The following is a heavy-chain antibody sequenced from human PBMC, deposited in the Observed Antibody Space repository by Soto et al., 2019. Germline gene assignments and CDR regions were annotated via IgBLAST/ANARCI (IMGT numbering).Heavy chain of an antibody. CDR2: ISGGGDTT. V-gene: IGHV3-23*01. J-gene: IGHJ4*02. CDR3: AKGRGGSGSLTPRVDF. CDR1: GFTFNNYA. D-gene: IGHD3-10*01. Sequence: EVQLLESGGGLVQPGGSLRLSCAASGFTFNNYAMTWVRQAPGKGLEWVSAISGGGDTTSYADSVKGRFTVPRDGSKNTQYLQMSSLRAEDTALYDCAKGRGGSGSLTPRVDFWGQGTLVTVSS.